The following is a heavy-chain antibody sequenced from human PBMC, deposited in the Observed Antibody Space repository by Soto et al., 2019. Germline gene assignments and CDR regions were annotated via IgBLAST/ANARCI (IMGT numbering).Heavy chain of an antibody. Sequence: TLSLTCTVSGGSISSYYWSWIRQPAGKGLEWIGRIYTSGSTNYNPSLKSRVTMSVDTSKNQFSLKLSSVTAADTAVYYCARGSPITIFGVVITNWFDPWGQGTLVTVSS. V-gene: IGHV4-4*07. J-gene: IGHJ5*02. CDR1: GGSISSYY. CDR3: ARGSPITIFGVVITNWFDP. D-gene: IGHD3-3*01. CDR2: IYTSGST.